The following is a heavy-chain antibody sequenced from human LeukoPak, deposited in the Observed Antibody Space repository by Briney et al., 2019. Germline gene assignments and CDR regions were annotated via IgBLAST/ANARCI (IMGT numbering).Heavy chain of an antibody. CDR2: ISSSSDYI. Sequence: PGGSLRLSCAASGFTFNNYIMNWVRQAPGKGLEWVSSISSSSDYIYYADSVKGRFTISRDNSKNTVYVQMNSLRAEDTAVYYCAKDALGYSNNWYEDYWGQGTLVTVSS. J-gene: IGHJ4*02. V-gene: IGHV3-21*01. D-gene: IGHD6-13*01. CDR1: GFTFNNYI. CDR3: AKDALGYSNNWYEDY.